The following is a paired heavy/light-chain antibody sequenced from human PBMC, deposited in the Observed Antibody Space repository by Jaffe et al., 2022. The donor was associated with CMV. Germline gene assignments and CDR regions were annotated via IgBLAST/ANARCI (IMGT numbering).Heavy chain of an antibody. Sequence: QITLKESGPTLVKPTQTLTLTCTFSGFSFSTSGVGVGWIRQPPGKALEWLALIYTGDIKHYNPSLQSRLTITKDTSRNQVVLMMTNMDPVDTATYFCAHRPAIFWPQADAFDIWGQGTMVTVSS. D-gene: IGHD3-9*01. CDR2: IYTGDIK. J-gene: IGHJ3*02. V-gene: IGHV2-5*02. CDR3: AHRPAIFWPQADAFDI. CDR1: GFSFSTSGVG.
Light chain of an antibody. CDR1: QTVSTW. CDR2: KAS. CDR3: QQYHEYPFT. V-gene: IGKV1-5*03. J-gene: IGKJ3*01. Sequence: DIQMTQSPSTLSASVGDRVIITCRASQTVSTWLAWYQHKPGKAPNLLIYKASILESGVPSRFSGSGSETEFTLTISSLQPDDFATYFCQQYHEYPFTFGPGTEVDIK.